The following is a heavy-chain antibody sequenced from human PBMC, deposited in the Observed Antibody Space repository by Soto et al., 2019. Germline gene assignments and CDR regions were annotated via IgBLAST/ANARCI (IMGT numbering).Heavy chain of an antibody. J-gene: IGHJ4*02. D-gene: IGHD2-15*01. V-gene: IGHV3-30-3*01. Sequence: PGGSMRLSCAASGFSFGSYAMPWVRQAPGKGLEWVAVISYDGSNKYYADSVKGRFTISRDNSKNTLYLQMNSLRAEDTAVYYCARVPSSSGRAHFDYWGQGT. CDR1: GFSFGSYA. CDR3: ARVPSSSGRAHFDY. CDR2: ISYDGSNK.